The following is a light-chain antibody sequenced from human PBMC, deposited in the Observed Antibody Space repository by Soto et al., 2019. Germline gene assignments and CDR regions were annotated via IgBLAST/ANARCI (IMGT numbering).Light chain of an antibody. CDR1: SSNIGNND. CDR3: ATWDNSLSGVI. CDR2: DND. V-gene: IGLV1-51*01. Sequence: QSVLTQPPSVSAAPGQKVSMSCSGSSSNIGNNDVSWYQHLPGTAPRLLIYDNDKRPSGIPDRFSGSKSGTSATLGITGLQTADEANYYCATWDNSLSGVIFGGGTKLTVL. J-gene: IGLJ2*01.